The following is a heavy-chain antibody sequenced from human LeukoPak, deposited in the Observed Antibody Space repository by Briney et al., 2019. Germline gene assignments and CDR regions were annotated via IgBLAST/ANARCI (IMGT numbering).Heavy chain of an antibody. D-gene: IGHD4-17*01. CDR3: ARDMTTVTTFYYYYYGMDV. J-gene: IGHJ6*02. CDR2: ISSSSSTI. CDR1: GFTFSSYG. V-gene: IGHV3-48*01. Sequence: GGSLRLSCAASGFTFSSYGMRWVRQAPGKGLEWVSYISSSSSTIYYADSVKGRFTISRDNAENSLYLQMNSLRAEDTAVYYCARDMTTVTTFYYYYYGMDVWGQGTTVTVSS.